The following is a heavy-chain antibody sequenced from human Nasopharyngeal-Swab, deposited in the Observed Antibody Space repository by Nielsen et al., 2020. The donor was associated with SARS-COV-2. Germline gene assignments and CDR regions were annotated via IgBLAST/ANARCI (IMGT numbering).Heavy chain of an antibody. D-gene: IGHD3-22*01. V-gene: IGHV4-4*07. CDR2: IYTSGST. Sequence: CTVSGGSISSYYWSWIRQPAGKGLEWIGRIYTSGSTNYNPSLKSRVTMSVDTSKNQFSLKLSSVTAADTAVYYCARNYYDSSGYYTYWYFDLWGRGTLVTVSS. CDR3: ARNYYDSSGYYTYWYFDL. J-gene: IGHJ2*01. CDR1: GGSISSYY.